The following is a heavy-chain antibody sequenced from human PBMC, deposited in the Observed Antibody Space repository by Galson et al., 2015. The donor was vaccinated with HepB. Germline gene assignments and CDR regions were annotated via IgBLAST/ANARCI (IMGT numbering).Heavy chain of an antibody. CDR3: ASEDTWNHYQLRGADY. J-gene: IGHJ4*02. CDR1: GFSFSTFA. D-gene: IGHD1-1*01. Sequence: SLRLSCAASGFSFSTFAMHWVRQAPGKGLEWVAVISNDGSEKHYADSVKGRFTVSRDNSINTLDLQVISARVEDTAVYYCASEDTWNHYQLRGADYWSQGTLVTVSS. CDR2: ISNDGSEK. V-gene: IGHV3-30*04.